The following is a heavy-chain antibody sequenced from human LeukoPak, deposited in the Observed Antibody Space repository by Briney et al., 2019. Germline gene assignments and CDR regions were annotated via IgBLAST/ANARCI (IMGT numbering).Heavy chain of an antibody. CDR1: GFTFSSYE. CDR2: ISSTSADI. J-gene: IGHJ4*02. V-gene: IGHV3-48*03. Sequence: GGSLRLSCAASGFTFSSYEMNWVRQAPGKGLEWVSYISSTSADIYYVDSVKGRFTISRDNAKNSLYLQMNSLRAEDTAIYYCARRGPYFDYWGQGILVTVSS. D-gene: IGHD3-10*01. CDR3: ARRGPYFDY.